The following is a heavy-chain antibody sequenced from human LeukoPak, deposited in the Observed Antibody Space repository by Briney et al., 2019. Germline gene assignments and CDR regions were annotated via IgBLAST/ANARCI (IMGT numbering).Heavy chain of an antibody. D-gene: IGHD3-3*01. V-gene: IGHV4-4*07. Sequence: KSSETLSLTCTVSGGSISSYYWSWIRQPAGKGLEWIGRIYSSGSTNYNPSLKSRVTMSVDTSKNQFSLRLSSVTAADTAVYYCARSITIFGVVRRTNWFDPWGQGTLVTVSS. CDR1: GGSISSYY. J-gene: IGHJ5*02. CDR2: IYSSGST. CDR3: ARSITIFGVVRRTNWFDP.